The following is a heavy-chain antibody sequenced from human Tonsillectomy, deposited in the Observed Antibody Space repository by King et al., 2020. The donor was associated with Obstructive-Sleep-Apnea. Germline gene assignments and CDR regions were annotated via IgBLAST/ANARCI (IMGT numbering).Heavy chain of an antibody. CDR1: GFTFCDYY. V-gene: IGHV3-11*06. J-gene: IGHJ3*01. Sequence: VQLVESGGGLVKPGGSLRLSFAASGFTFCDYYMSWIRQAPGKGLEWVSDISSSSSYTNYADSVKGRFSISRDNAKNSLYLQMNSLRGEDTAVYYCVRRKVTTAADAFDLWGQGTMVTVSS. CDR3: VRRKVTTAADAFDL. CDR2: ISSSSSYT. D-gene: IGHD4-17*01.